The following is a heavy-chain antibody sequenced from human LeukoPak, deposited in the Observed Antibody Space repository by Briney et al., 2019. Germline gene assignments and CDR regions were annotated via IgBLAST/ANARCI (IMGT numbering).Heavy chain of an antibody. J-gene: IGHJ4*02. Sequence: GASLRLSCAASGFTFSSYAMSWVRQAPGMGLEWVSAISGSGGSTYYADSVKGRFTISRDNAKNTLYLQMNSLRAEDTAVYYCARDSGVTTASDYWGQGTLVTVSS. V-gene: IGHV3-23*01. CDR3: ARDSGVTTASDY. CDR1: GFTFSSYA. D-gene: IGHD4-11*01. CDR2: ISGSGGST.